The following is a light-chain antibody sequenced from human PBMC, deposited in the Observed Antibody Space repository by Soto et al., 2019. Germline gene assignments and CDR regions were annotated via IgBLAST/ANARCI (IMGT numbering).Light chain of an antibody. CDR3: MQALQSPLT. J-gene: IGKJ4*01. CDR1: QSLLHSNGYNY. CDR2: LGS. V-gene: IGKV2-28*01. Sequence: DIVMTQSPLSQPVTPGEPASISCRSSQSLLHSNGYNYLDWYRQKPGQSPQLLIYLGSNRASGVPDRFSGSGSGTDFTLKISRVEAEDVGVYYCMQALQSPLTFGGGTKVEL.